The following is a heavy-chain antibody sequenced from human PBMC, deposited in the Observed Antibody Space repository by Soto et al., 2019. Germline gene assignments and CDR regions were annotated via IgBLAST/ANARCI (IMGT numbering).Heavy chain of an antibody. CDR1: GYTFTSYG. D-gene: IGHD4-17*01. V-gene: IGHV1-18*01. Sequence: QVQLVQSGAEVKKPGASVKVSCKASGYTFTSYGISWVRQAPGQGLEWMGWISAYNGNTNYAQKLQGRVTMTTDTSTSTAYMELRSLRADDTAVYYCARYDPYLSDDYGDPVAFDIWGQGTMVTVSS. J-gene: IGHJ3*02. CDR2: ISAYNGNT. CDR3: ARYDPYLSDDYGDPVAFDI.